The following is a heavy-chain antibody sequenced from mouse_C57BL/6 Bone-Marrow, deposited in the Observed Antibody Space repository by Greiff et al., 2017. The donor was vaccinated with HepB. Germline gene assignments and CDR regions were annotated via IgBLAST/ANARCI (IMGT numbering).Heavy chain of an antibody. CDR1: GYSITSGYY. CDR2: ISYDGSN. V-gene: IGHV3-6*01. CDR3: ARDYYGSPFAY. D-gene: IGHD1-1*01. Sequence: EVQLQESGPGLVKPSQSLSLTCSVTGYSITSGYYWNWIRQFPGNKLEWMGYISYDGSNNYNPSLKNRISITRDTSKNQFFLKLNSVTTEDTATYYCARDYYGSPFAYWGQGTLVTVSA. J-gene: IGHJ3*01.